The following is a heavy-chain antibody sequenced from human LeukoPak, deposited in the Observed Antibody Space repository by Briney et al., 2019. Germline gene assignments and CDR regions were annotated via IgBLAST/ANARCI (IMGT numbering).Heavy chain of an antibody. V-gene: IGHV3-23*01. CDR2: ISGSGGST. Sequence: GGSLRPSCAASGFTFSSYAMSWVRQAPGKGLEWVSAISGSGGSTYYADSVKGRFTISRDNSKNTLYLQMNSLRAEDTAVYYCAKDVCSSTSCHLFDYWGQGTLVTVSS. J-gene: IGHJ4*02. CDR1: GFTFSSYA. D-gene: IGHD2-2*01. CDR3: AKDVCSSTSCHLFDY.